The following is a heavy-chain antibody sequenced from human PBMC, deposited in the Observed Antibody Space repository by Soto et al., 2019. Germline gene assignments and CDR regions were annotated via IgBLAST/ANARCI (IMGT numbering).Heavy chain of an antibody. CDR3: AGRAPPMDV. J-gene: IGHJ6*02. CDR2: ISAYNGNT. CDR1: GYTFTSYG. V-gene: IGHV1-18*01. Sequence: QVQLVQSGAEVKKPGASVKVSCKASGYTFTSYGISWVRQAPGQGLEWMGWISAYNGNTKYAQKLQGRVTMTTDTSTNTAYTELGTQRSADTAVYSCAGRAPPMDVWGQGTTVTVSS.